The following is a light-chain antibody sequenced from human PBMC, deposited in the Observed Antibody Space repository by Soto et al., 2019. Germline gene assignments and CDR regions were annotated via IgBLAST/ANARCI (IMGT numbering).Light chain of an antibody. J-gene: IGLJ1*01. CDR2: EVS. V-gene: IGLV2-8*01. CDR1: SSDVGGYNY. Sequence: QSALTQPPSASGSPGQSVTISCTGTSSDVGGYNYVSWYQQHPGKAPKLMIYEVSKRPSGVPDRCSGSKSGTTAALTVSGFQAEDEADYYCSAYAGSNNYVFGTGTKLTVL. CDR3: SAYAGSNNYV.